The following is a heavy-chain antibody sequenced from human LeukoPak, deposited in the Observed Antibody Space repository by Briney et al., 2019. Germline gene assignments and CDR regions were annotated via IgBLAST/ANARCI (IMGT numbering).Heavy chain of an antibody. CDR2: INPSGGST. CDR1: GYIFTGYY. CDR3: ARVSGRGSYSFFDY. J-gene: IGHJ4*02. Sequence: ASVKVSCKASGYIFTGYYIHWVRQAPGQGLEWMGIINPSGGSTSYAQKFQGRVTMTRDMSTSTVYMELSSLRSEDTAVYYCARVSGRGSYSFFDYWGQGTLVTVSS. D-gene: IGHD1-26*01. V-gene: IGHV1-46*01.